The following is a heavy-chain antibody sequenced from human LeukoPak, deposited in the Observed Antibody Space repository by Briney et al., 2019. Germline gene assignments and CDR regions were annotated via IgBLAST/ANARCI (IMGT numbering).Heavy chain of an antibody. V-gene: IGHV3-48*02. CDR3: TTSRVGETVY. Sequence: GGSLRLSCAASGFDFSSYGMNWVRQAPGKGLEWVSHISSSSSTIYYADSVKGRFTISRDNAKNSLYLQMSGLRDEDTAVYYCTTSRVGETVYWGQGTLVTVSS. D-gene: IGHD1-26*01. CDR1: GFDFSSYG. CDR2: ISSSSSTI. J-gene: IGHJ4*02.